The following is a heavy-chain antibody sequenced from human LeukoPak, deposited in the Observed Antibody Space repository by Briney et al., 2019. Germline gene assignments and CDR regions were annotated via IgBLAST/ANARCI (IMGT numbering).Heavy chain of an antibody. CDR3: ASRLRNYDFWSGYPLKDYYYGMDV. CDR2: IIPIFGTA. V-gene: IGHV1-69*13. Sequence: SVKVSCKASGGTFSSYAISWVRQAPGQGLEWMGGIIPIFGTANYAQKFQGRVTITADESTSTAYMELSSLRSEDTAVYYCASRLRNYDFWSGYPLKDYYYGMDVWGQGTTVTVSS. D-gene: IGHD3-3*01. CDR1: GGTFSSYA. J-gene: IGHJ6*02.